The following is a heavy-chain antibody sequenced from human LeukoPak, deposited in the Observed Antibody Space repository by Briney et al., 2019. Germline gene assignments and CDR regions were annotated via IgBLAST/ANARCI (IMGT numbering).Heavy chain of an antibody. CDR2: MNPNSGNT. D-gene: IGHD6-6*01. CDR1: GYTFTSYD. J-gene: IGHJ6*03. Sequence: ASVTVSCKASGYTFTSYDINWVRQATGQGLEWMGWMNPNSGNTGYAQKFQGRVTMTRNTSISTAYMELSSLRSEDTAVYYCARATSIAARRGYYYYYMDVWGKGTTVTVSS. CDR3: ARATSIAARRGYYYYYMDV. V-gene: IGHV1-8*01.